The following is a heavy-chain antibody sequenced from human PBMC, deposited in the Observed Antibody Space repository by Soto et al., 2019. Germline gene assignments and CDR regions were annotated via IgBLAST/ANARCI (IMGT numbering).Heavy chain of an antibody. CDR2: ISWYSGSI. CDR3: AKAASGSSGYFDY. Sequence: EVQLVESGGGLVQPGRSLRLSCAASGFTFDDYAMHWVRQAPGKGLEWVSGISWYSGSIGYADSVKGRFTISRDNAKNSLYLQMNSLRAEDTALYYCAKAASGSSGYFDYWGQGTLVTVSS. V-gene: IGHV3-9*01. J-gene: IGHJ4*02. CDR1: GFTFDDYA. D-gene: IGHD3-22*01.